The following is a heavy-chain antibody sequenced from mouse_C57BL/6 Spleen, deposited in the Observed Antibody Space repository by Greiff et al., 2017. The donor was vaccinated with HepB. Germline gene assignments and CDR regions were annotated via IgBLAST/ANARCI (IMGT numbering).Heavy chain of an antibody. CDR3: TPYYSILYAMDY. CDR1: GFTFSDAW. Sequence: EVQLQESGGGLVQPGGSMKLSCAASGFTFSDAWMDWVRQSPEKGLEWVAEIRNKANNHATYYAESVKGRFTISRDDSKSSVYLQMNSLRAEDTGIYYCTPYYSILYAMDYWGQGTSVTVSS. CDR2: IRNKANNHAT. J-gene: IGHJ4*01. D-gene: IGHD2-5*01. V-gene: IGHV6-6*01.